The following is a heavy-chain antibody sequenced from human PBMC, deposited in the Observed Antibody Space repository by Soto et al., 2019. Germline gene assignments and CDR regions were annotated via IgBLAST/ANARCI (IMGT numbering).Heavy chain of an antibody. D-gene: IGHD3-10*01. V-gene: IGHV3-30-3*02. CDR1: GFTLSSFA. CDR3: AKSSSGLRDYFDS. Sequence: PGGSLRLSCAASGFTLSSFAMHWVRQAPGKGLEWVATTSYDGLNTFYGESVRGRFSISRDTSKNTLSLQMDSMKTEETAVYFCAKSSSGLRDYFDSWGRGTLVTVSS. CDR2: TSYDGLNT. J-gene: IGHJ4*02.